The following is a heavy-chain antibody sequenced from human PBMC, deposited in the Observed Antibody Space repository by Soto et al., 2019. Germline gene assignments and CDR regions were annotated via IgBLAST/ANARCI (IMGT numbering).Heavy chain of an antibody. D-gene: IGHD2-2*01. V-gene: IGHV1-69*12. CDR1: GGTFSSYA. Sequence: QVQLVQSGAEVKKPGSSVKVSCKASGGTFSSYAISWVRQAPGQGLEWMGGIIPIFGTANYAQKFQGRVTITADESTSTADMELSSLRSEDTAVYYCASQLVGYCISTSCYPHDAFDIWGQGTMVTVSS. J-gene: IGHJ3*02. CDR2: IIPIFGTA. CDR3: ASQLVGYCISTSCYPHDAFDI.